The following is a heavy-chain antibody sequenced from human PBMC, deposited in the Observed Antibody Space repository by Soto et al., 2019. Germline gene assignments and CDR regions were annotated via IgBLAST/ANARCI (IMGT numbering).Heavy chain of an antibody. CDR1: GFTFSSYA. CDR3: ATSGYYDILTGYYMRSGPFDI. J-gene: IGHJ3*02. V-gene: IGHV3-23*01. D-gene: IGHD3-9*01. Sequence: SLRLSCAASGFTFSSYAMSWVRQAPGKGLEWVSAISGSGGSTYYADSVKGRLTISRDNSKNTLYLQMNSLRAEDTAVYYCATSGYYDILTGYYMRSGPFDIWGQGTMVTVSS. CDR2: ISGSGGST.